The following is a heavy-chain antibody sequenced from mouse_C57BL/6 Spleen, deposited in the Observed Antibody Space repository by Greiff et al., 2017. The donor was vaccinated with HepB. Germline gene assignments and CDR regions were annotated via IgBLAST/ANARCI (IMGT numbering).Heavy chain of an antibody. CDR1: GYAFSSSW. Sequence: VQLQQSGPELVKPGASVKISCKASGYAFSSSWMNWVKQRPGKGLEWIGRIYPGDGDTNYNGKFKGKATLTADKSSSTAYMQLSSLTSEDSAVYFCAREMGSSFPFDYWGQGTTLTVSS. V-gene: IGHV1-82*01. D-gene: IGHD1-1*01. CDR3: AREMGSSFPFDY. J-gene: IGHJ2*01. CDR2: IYPGDGDT.